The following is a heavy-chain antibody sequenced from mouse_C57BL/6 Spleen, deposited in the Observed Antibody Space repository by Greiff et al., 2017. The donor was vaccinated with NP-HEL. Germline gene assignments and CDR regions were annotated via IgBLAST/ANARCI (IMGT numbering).Heavy chain of an antibody. J-gene: IGHJ2*01. Sequence: QVQLQQPGAELVRPGTSVKLSCKASGYTFTSYWMHWVKQRPGQGLEWIGVIDPSDSYTNYNQKFKGKATLTVDTSSSTAYMQLSSLTSEDSAVYYCASGGSQLAYWGQGTTLTVSS. CDR2: IDPSDSYT. CDR1: GYTFTSYW. V-gene: IGHV1-59*01. CDR3: ASGGSQLAY.